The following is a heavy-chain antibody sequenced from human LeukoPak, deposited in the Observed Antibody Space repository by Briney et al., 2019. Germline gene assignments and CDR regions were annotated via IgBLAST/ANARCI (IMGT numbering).Heavy chain of an antibody. Sequence: PGGSLRLSCAASGFTFSSYWMSWVRQAPGKGLEWVAVILSDGSKEFYTDSVKGRFTISRDTSTNTVYLQMSGLGADDTAVYFCAKDRPYFDYWGQGNLVTVSS. J-gene: IGHJ4*02. CDR1: GFTFSSYW. V-gene: IGHV3-30*18. CDR3: AKDRPYFDY. CDR2: ILSDGSKE.